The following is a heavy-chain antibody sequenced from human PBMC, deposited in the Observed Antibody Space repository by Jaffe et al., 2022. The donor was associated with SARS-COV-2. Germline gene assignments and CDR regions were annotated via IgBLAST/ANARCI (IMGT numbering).Heavy chain of an antibody. Sequence: QVQLVQSGAEVKKPGASVKVSCKASGYTFTSYAMHWVRQAPGQRLEWMGWINAGNGNTKYSQKFQGRVTITRDTSASTAYMELSSLRSEDTAVYYCARECRVTIFGVVWNAFDIWGQGTMVTVSS. CDR3: ARECRVTIFGVVWNAFDI. J-gene: IGHJ3*02. V-gene: IGHV1-3*01. CDR1: GYTFTSYA. D-gene: IGHD3-3*01. CDR2: INAGNGNT.